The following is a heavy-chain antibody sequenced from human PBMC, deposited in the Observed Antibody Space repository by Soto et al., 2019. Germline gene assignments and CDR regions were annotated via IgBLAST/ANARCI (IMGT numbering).Heavy chain of an antibody. CDR2: IYYSGST. V-gene: IGHV4-59*08. Sequence: KPSETLSLTCTVSGGSISSYYWSWIRQPPGKGLEWIGYIYYSGSTNYNPSLKSRVTISVDTSKNQFSLKLSSVTAADTAVYYCARHFWDADWFDPWGQGTLVTVSS. D-gene: IGHD1-26*01. CDR1: GGSISSYY. J-gene: IGHJ5*02. CDR3: ARHFWDADWFDP.